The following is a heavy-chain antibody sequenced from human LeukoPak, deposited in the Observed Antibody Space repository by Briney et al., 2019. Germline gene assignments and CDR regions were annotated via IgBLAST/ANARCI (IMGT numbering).Heavy chain of an antibody. CDR1: GGSISSYY. CDR2: IYYSGST. J-gene: IGHJ3*02. D-gene: IGHD3-10*01. V-gene: IGHV4-59*01. Sequence: PSETLSLTCTVSGGSISSYYWSWIRQPPGKGLEWIGYIYYSGSTNYNPSLKSRVTIPVDTSKNQFSLKLSSVTAADTAVYYCARDRDDAFDIWGQGTMVTVSS. CDR3: ARDRDDAFDI.